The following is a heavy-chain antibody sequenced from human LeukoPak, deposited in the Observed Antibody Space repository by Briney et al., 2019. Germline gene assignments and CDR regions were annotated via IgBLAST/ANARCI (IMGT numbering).Heavy chain of an antibody. CDR3: ARGASRPYWYFDL. CDR1: GGSFSTYY. V-gene: IGHV4-59*01. J-gene: IGHJ2*01. CDR2: LHYSGST. Sequence: PSETLSLICTVSGGSFSTYYWSWIRQTPGKGLEWIAYLHYSGSTNYNPSLKSRVTISVDTSKNQFSLKLSSVTAADTAMYYCARGASRPYWYFDLWGRGMLVTVSS.